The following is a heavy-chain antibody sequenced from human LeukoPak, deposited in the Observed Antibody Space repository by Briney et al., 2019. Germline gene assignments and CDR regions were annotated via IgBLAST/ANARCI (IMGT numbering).Heavy chain of an antibody. D-gene: IGHD3-22*01. Sequence: GGSLKLSCAASGFTFSGSAMHWVRQASGKGLEWVGRIRSKANSYATAYAASVKGRFTISRDNSKNTLYLQMNSLRAEDTAVYYCAKEREITMIVVVITTSLDYWGQGTLVTVSS. CDR2: IRSKANSYAT. J-gene: IGHJ4*02. CDR3: AKEREITMIVVVITTSLDY. CDR1: GFTFSGSA. V-gene: IGHV3-73*01.